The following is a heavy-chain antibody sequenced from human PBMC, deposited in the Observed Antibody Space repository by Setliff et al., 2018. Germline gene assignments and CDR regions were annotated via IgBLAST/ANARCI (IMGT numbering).Heavy chain of an antibody. Sequence: ASVKVSCKASGYSFTTYGMHWVRQAPGQRPEWMGWISGGDGNTKYSQKFQDRLTITRDTSATTGYMELSSLRSEDTAVYYCAKPRVELRWGFESWGQGTLVTVSS. J-gene: IGHJ4*02. CDR3: AKPRVELRWGFES. D-gene: IGHD1-7*01. CDR2: ISGGDGNT. V-gene: IGHV1-3*01. CDR1: GYSFTTYG.